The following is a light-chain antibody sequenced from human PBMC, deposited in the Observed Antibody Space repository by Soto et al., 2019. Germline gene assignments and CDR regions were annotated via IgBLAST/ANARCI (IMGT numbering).Light chain of an antibody. CDR1: QTINSY. CDR2: AAS. CDR3: QQSFSTPT. V-gene: IGKV1-39*01. Sequence: DIQMTQSPSSLSAFVGDRVTITCRASQTINSYLNWYHQKPGQAPNLLIYAASTLHSGVPSRFSGRRSGAEFTLTISGLQPEDSGTYYCQQSFSTPTFGQGTKLEIK. J-gene: IGKJ2*01.